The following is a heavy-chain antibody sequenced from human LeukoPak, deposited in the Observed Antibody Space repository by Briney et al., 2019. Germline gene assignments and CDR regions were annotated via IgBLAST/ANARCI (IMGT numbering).Heavy chain of an antibody. CDR2: IYSGGST. Sequence: PGGSLRLSCAASGFTVSSNYMSWVRQAPGKGLEWVSVIYSGGSTYYADSVKGRFTISRDNSKNTLYLQMNSLRAEDTAVYHCARATGPRNYYDSSGYWFSNYYYYGMDVWGQGTTVTVSS. CDR1: GFTVSSNY. D-gene: IGHD3-22*01. J-gene: IGHJ6*02. V-gene: IGHV3-66*02. CDR3: ARATGPRNYYDSSGYWFSNYYYYGMDV.